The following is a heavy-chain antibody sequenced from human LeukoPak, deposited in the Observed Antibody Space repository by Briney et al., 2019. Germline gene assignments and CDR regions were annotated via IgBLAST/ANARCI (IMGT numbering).Heavy chain of an antibody. CDR3: ARMGLRYDAFDI. D-gene: IGHD4-17*01. Sequence: GGSLRPSCAASGFTFSSYSMNWVRQAPGKGLEWVSSISSSSSYIYYADSVKGRFTISRDNAKNSLYLQMNSLRAEDTAVYYCARMGLRYDAFDIWGQGTMVTVSS. V-gene: IGHV3-21*01. CDR2: ISSSSSYI. J-gene: IGHJ3*02. CDR1: GFTFSSYS.